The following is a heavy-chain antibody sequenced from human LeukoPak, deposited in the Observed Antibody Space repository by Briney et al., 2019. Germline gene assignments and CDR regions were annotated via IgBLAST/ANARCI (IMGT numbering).Heavy chain of an antibody. CDR3: ASPRRYYGDYYSY. CDR1: GGSISSSSYY. J-gene: IGHJ4*02. Sequence: SETLSLTCTVSGGSISSSSYYWGWIRQPPGKGLEWIGSIYYSGSTYYNPSLKSRVTISVDTSKNQFSLKLSSETAADTAVYYCASPRRYYGDYYSYWGQGTLVTVSS. V-gene: IGHV4-39*01. D-gene: IGHD4-17*01. CDR2: IYYSGST.